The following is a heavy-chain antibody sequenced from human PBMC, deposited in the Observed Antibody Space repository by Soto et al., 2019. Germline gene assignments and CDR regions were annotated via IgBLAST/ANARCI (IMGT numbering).Heavy chain of an antibody. V-gene: IGHV4-34*01. CDR1: GGSFSGYY. CDR2: INHSGST. CDR3: ERAPPLRIAAAGNAFDI. J-gene: IGHJ3*02. D-gene: IGHD6-13*01. Sequence: SETLSLTCAVCGGSFSGYYWSWIRQPPGKGLEWIGEINHSGSTNYNPSLKSRVTISVDTSKNQFSLKLSSVTAADTAVYYCERAPPLRIAAAGNAFDIWGQGTMV.